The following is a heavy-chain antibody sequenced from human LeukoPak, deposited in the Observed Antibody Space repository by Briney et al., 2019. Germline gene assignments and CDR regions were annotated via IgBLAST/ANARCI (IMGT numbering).Heavy chain of an antibody. CDR3: ARFLLYDSSGVDGFDI. D-gene: IGHD3-22*01. CDR1: GGSISNSNSY. J-gene: IGHJ3*02. CDR2: IYYSGST. V-gene: IGHV4-39*01. Sequence: SETLSLTCAISGGSISNSNSYWGWVRQPPGKGLEWIGTIYYSGSTYYKSSLKSRVSLSVDTSKSQFSLRLSSVTAADTAVYYCARFLLYDSSGVDGFDIWGQGTMVTVSS.